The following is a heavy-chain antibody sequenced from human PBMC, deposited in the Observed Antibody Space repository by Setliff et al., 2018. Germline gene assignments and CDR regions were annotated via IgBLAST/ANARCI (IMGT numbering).Heavy chain of an antibody. CDR2: IHYSGST. V-gene: IGHV4-59*01. D-gene: IGHD3-3*01. J-gene: IGHJ4*02. Sequence: SETLSLTCTVSGGSISSYYWSWIRQPPGKGLEWIGYIHYSGSTNYNPPLKSRVTISVDTSKNQFSLKLSSVTAADTAVYYCARRGKILEWLYAHDYWGQGTLVTVSS. CDR1: GGSISSYY. CDR3: ARRGKILEWLYAHDY.